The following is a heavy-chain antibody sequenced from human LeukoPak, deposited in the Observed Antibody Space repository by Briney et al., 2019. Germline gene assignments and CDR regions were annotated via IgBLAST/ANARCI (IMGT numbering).Heavy chain of an antibody. Sequence: PGGSLRLSCAASGFTFSSYCMHWVRQAPGKGLVWVSRVKSDGSSTTYADSVEGRITISRDNSKNSLYLQMNSLRTEDTALYYCAKDKTPSYYDFWSGYYFTYYFDYWGQGTLVTVSS. CDR1: GFTFSSYC. V-gene: IGHV3-74*03. J-gene: IGHJ4*02. CDR2: VKSDGSST. D-gene: IGHD3-3*01. CDR3: AKDKTPSYYDFWSGYYFTYYFDY.